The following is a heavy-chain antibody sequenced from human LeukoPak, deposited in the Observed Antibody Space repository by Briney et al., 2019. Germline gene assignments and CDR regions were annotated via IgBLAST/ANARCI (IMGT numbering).Heavy chain of an antibody. CDR1: GFTLSSYG. J-gene: IGHJ3*02. D-gene: IGHD6-25*01. Sequence: GGSLRLSCAASGFTLSSYGMNWVRQAPGKGLEWVASVKQDGSEKYYVNSVKGRFNISRNNAKNSLHLQMNSLRAEDTAVYYCTRGAAVFDIWGQGTMVTVSS. V-gene: IGHV3-7*01. CDR2: VKQDGSEK. CDR3: TRGAAVFDI.